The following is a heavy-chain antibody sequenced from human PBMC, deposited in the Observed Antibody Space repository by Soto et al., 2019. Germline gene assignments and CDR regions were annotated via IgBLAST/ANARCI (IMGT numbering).Heavy chain of an antibody. Sequence: QLQLQESGPGLVKPSETLSLTCTVSGGSISSSSFHWGWIRQPPEKGLEWIGSIYYSGSTYYSPSLKSRVAISVDTSRNLFSRKRSSVTAADTAVYYCARRERAAGTDWWFDPWGQGTLVTVSS. V-gene: IGHV4-39*01. CDR3: ARRERAAGTDWWFDP. CDR1: GGSISSSSFH. CDR2: IYYSGST. J-gene: IGHJ5*02. D-gene: IGHD6-13*01.